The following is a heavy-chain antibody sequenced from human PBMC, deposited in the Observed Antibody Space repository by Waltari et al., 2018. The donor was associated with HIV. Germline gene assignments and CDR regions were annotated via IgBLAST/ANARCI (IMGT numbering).Heavy chain of an antibody. CDR3: AREDSRGNSGYDYKFFDY. J-gene: IGHJ4*02. Sequence: EVQLVGAGGGSIQPGGSLRLSCAASGFTARTYHMRWDRQASGKGLEWVSEIHSGVKTSYADAVKGRFTISRDNSKNTLYLQMNGLRAEDTAVYYCAREDSRGNSGYDYKFFDYWGQGMMVTVSS. CDR1: GFTARTYH. D-gene: IGHD5-12*01. CDR2: IHSGVKT. V-gene: IGHV3-53*01.